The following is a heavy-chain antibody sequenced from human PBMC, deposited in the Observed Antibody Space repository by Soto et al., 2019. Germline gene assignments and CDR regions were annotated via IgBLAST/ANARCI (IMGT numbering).Heavy chain of an antibody. D-gene: IGHD5-12*01. Sequence: QVQLQESGPGLVKPSATLSLTCTVSGGSISSYYWSWIRQPPGKGLEWIGYIYYSGSTNYKPSLKSRVTISVDTSKNQFSLKLSSVTAADTAVYYCARPRDTVDFDPWGQGTLVTVSS. CDR3: ARPRDTVDFDP. V-gene: IGHV4-59*08. J-gene: IGHJ5*02. CDR1: GGSISSYY. CDR2: IYYSGST.